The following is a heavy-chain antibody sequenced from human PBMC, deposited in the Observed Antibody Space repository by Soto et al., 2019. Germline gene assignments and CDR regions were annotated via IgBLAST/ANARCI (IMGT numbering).Heavy chain of an antibody. CDR1: GYTFTSYG. V-gene: IGHV1-69*04. Sequence: GASVKVSCKASGYTFTSYGISWVRQAPGQGLEWMGRIIPILGIANYAQKFQGRVTITADKSTSTAYMELSSLRSEDTAVYYCARDGDCISTSCYAMDYYYGMDVWGKGTTVTVSS. J-gene: IGHJ6*04. CDR3: ARDGDCISTSCYAMDYYYGMDV. D-gene: IGHD2-2*03. CDR2: IIPILGIA.